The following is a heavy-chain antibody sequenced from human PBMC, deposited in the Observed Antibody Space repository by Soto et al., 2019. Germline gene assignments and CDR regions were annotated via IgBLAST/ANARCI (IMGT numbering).Heavy chain of an antibody. CDR2: ISTSGSTV. V-gene: IGHV3-48*03. CDR1: RFTFSTYE. Sequence: GGSLRLSCAASRFTFSTYEMNWVRQAPGKGLEWVSYISTSGSTVYYADSVKGRFTISRDNTRNSLYLQMNSLRDEDTALYYCVRYCSTTLCNGVATRTFDYWGQGTLVTVSS. CDR3: VRYCSTTLCNGVATRTFDY. J-gene: IGHJ4*02. D-gene: IGHD2-2*01.